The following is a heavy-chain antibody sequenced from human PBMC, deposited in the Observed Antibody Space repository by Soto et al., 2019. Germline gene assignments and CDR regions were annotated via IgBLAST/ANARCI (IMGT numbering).Heavy chain of an antibody. CDR3: ARDLGVWSGHYKFGQEGFDY. D-gene: IGHD3-3*01. CDR2: ISAYNGNT. J-gene: IGHJ4*02. CDR1: GYTFTSYG. V-gene: IGHV1-18*01. Sequence: QVQLVQSGAEVKKPGASVKVSCKASGYTFTSYGISWVRQAPGQGLEWMGWISAYNGNTNYAQKLQGKATMTTDTAASTGYMGLRSLRSDDTAVYYCARDLGVWSGHYKFGQEGFDYWGQGTLVTVSS.